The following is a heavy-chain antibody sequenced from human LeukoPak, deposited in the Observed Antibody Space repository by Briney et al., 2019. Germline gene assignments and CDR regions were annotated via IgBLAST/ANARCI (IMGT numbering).Heavy chain of an antibody. Sequence: ASVKVSCKASGGTFSSYAISWVRQAPGQGLEWMGIINPSGGSTSYAQKFQGRVTMTRDTSTSTVYMELSSLRSEDTAVYYCARGPNSYGDLDYWGQGTLVTVSS. D-gene: IGHD4-17*01. J-gene: IGHJ4*02. CDR3: ARGPNSYGDLDY. CDR2: INPSGGST. CDR1: GGTFSSYA. V-gene: IGHV1-46*01.